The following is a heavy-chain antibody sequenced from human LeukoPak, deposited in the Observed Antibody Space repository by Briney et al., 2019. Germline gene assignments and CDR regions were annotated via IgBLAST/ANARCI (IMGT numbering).Heavy chain of an antibody. V-gene: IGHV3-23*01. D-gene: IGHD3-16*02. J-gene: IGHJ4*02. CDR1: GFTFSSYA. CDR3: AKGEKTRPFGGVIDY. Sequence: GGSLRLSCAASGFTFSSYAMSWVRQAPGKGLEWVSAISDSGGSTYYTDSVKGRFTISRDNSKNTLYLQMNSLRAEDTAVCYCAKGEKTRPFGGVIDYWGQGTLVTVSS. CDR2: ISDSGGST.